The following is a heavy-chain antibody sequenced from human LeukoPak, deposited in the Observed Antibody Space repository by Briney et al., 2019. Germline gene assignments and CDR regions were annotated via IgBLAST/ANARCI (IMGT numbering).Heavy chain of an antibody. CDR2: ISAYNGNT. Sequence: ASVKASCKASGYTFTSYGISWVRQAPGQGLEWMGWISAYNGNTNYAQTLQGRVTMTTDTSTSTAYMELRSLRSDDTAVYFCARDHFEHGRAVECLWLAYWGQGTLVTVSA. V-gene: IGHV1-18*01. D-gene: IGHD3-3*01. CDR3: ARDHFEHGRAVECLWLAY. J-gene: IGHJ4*02. CDR1: GYTFTSYG.